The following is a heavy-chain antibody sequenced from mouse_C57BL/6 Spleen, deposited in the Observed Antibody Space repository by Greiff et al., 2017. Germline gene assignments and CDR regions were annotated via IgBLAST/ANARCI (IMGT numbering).Heavy chain of an antibody. Sequence: EVKLMESGGGLVQPGGSLRLSCAASGFTFTAYYMSWVRQPPGTALEWLGFIRNKANGYTTEYSASVKGRFTISRDNSQSILYLQMNALRAEDSATYYCARYADGYYRYFDVWGTGTTVTVSS. CDR2: IRNKANGYTT. J-gene: IGHJ1*03. CDR1: GFTFTAYY. V-gene: IGHV7-3*01. D-gene: IGHD2-3*01. CDR3: ARYADGYYRYFDV.